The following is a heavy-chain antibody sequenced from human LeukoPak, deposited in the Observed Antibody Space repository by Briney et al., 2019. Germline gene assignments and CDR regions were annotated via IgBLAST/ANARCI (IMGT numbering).Heavy chain of an antibody. CDR3: ARHRMSVSHFDY. CDR1: GYSITNGYY. V-gene: IGHV4-38-2*02. Sequence: SETLSLTCTVSGYSITNGYYWGWIRQPPGKGLEWIGSIYYSGSTYYNPSLKSRVTISVDTSKNQFSLKLSSVTAADTAVYYCARHRMSVSHFDYWGQGTLVTVSS. J-gene: IGHJ4*02. CDR2: IYYSGST.